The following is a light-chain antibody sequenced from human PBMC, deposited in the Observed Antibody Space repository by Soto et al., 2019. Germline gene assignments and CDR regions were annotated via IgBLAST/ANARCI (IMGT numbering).Light chain of an antibody. CDR1: QRVTSSY. J-gene: IGKJ1*01. V-gene: IGKV3-20*01. CDR3: QQYNNWSRT. Sequence: EIELTQSPGTLSLSSGKKATLTCRASQRVTSSYLAWYQQKPGQAPSFLIYGASSRATGSPDRCCGSGSGTDFTLTIISLQSDDFAVYYCQQYNNWSRTFGQGTKVDIK. CDR2: GAS.